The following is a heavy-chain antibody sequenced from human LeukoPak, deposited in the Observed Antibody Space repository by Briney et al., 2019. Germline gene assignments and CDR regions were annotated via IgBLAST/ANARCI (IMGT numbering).Heavy chain of an antibody. Sequence: ASVKVSCKASGYTFTSYDINCVRQATGQGLEWMGWMNPNSGNTGYVQKFQGRVTMTRNTSISTAYMELSSLRSEDTAVYYCARDGGADPPQNAGWFDPWGQGTLVTVSS. J-gene: IGHJ5*02. V-gene: IGHV1-8*01. D-gene: IGHD2-21*01. CDR2: MNPNSGNT. CDR1: GYTFTSYD. CDR3: ARDGGADPPQNAGWFDP.